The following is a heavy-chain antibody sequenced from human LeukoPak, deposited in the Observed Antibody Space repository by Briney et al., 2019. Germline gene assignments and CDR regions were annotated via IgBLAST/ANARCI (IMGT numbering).Heavy chain of an antibody. CDR1: GGSISSSSYY. V-gene: IGHV4-39*01. CDR2: IYYSGST. Sequence: PSETLSLTCTVSGGSISSSSYYWGWIRQPPGKGLEWIGSIYYSGSTYYNPSLKSRVTISVDTSKNPFSLKLSSVTAADTAVYYCANYGDYVEDYYYYMDVWGKGTTVTVSS. D-gene: IGHD4-17*01. CDR3: ANYGDYVEDYYYYMDV. J-gene: IGHJ6*03.